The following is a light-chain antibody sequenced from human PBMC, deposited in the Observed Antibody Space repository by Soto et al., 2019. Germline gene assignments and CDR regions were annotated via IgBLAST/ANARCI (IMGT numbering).Light chain of an antibody. Sequence: QSVLAQPRSVSGSPGQSVTTSCTGTSSDVGGYNYVSWYQQHPGKAPKLMIYDVSQRPSGVPDRFSGSKSGNTASLTIPGLQSEDEADYYCCSYAGSYTYVFGTGTKVTVL. CDR3: CSYAGSYTYV. CDR2: DVS. J-gene: IGLJ1*01. CDR1: SSDVGGYNY. V-gene: IGLV2-11*01.